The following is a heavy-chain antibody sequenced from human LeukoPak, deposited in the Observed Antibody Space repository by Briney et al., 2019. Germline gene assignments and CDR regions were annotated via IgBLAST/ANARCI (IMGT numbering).Heavy chain of an antibody. CDR3: AKDMGAHYGDVYDAFDI. CDR1: GFTFSSYG. D-gene: IGHD4-17*01. CDR2: ISYDGSNK. V-gene: IGHV3-30*18. Sequence: GGSLRLSCAASGFTFSSYGMHWVRQAPGKGLEWVAVISYDGSNKYYANSVKGRFTISRDNSKNTLYLQMNSLRAEDTAVYYCAKDMGAHYGDVYDAFDIWGQGTMVTVSS. J-gene: IGHJ3*02.